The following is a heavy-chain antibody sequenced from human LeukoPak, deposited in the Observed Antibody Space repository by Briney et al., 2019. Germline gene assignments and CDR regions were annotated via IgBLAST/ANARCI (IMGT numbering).Heavy chain of an antibody. CDR1: GYTLTELS. J-gene: IGHJ4*02. D-gene: IGHD3-22*01. CDR3: ATDDSSGYTFDY. V-gene: IGHV1-24*01. CDR2: FDPEDGET. Sequence: ASVKVSCKVSGYTLTELSMHWVRQAPGKGLEWRGGFDPEDGETIYAQKLQGRVTMTDDTSTDTAYMELSRRRSEDTAVYYCATDDSSGYTFDYWGQGTLVTVSS.